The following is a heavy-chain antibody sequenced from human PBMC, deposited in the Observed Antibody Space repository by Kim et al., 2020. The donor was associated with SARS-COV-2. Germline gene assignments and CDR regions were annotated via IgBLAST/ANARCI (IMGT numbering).Heavy chain of an antibody. CDR3: AKGTPDPRRVTYTVVHSFEI. J-gene: IGHJ3*02. Sequence: LSLTCAASGFSFNNYVMSWVRQAPGKGLECVSSISGSGAETYYRNSVRGRFSISRDNSKITLYLQMNSLRAEDTAVYYCAKGTPDPRRVTYTVVHSFEIWCQGTMVTVSS. V-gene: IGHV3-23*01. D-gene: IGHD2-21*01. CDR2: ISGSGAET. CDR1: GFSFNNYV.